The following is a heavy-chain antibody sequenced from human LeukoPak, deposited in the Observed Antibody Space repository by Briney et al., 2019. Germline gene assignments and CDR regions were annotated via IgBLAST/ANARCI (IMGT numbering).Heavy chain of an antibody. CDR1: GFTFSSYA. D-gene: IGHD6-13*01. J-gene: IGHJ4*02. Sequence: GGSLRLSCAASGFTFSSYAMSWVRQAPGKGLEWVSAISGSGGSTYYADSVKGRFTISRDNSKNTLYLQMNSLRAEDTAVYYCAKVMYVRYSSSGYDYWGQGTLVTVSS. CDR3: AKVMYVRYSSSGYDY. V-gene: IGHV3-23*01. CDR2: ISGSGGST.